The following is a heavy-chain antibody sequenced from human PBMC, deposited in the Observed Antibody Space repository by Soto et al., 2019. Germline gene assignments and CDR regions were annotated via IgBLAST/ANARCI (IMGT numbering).Heavy chain of an antibody. V-gene: IGHV3-23*01. J-gene: IGHJ4*02. CDR2: ITGSGSST. CDR1: GFTFRSYA. Sequence: EVQLLESGGGLVQPGGSLRLSCAASGFTFRSYAMSWVRQAPGKGLEWVSGITGSGSSTYYGDSVKGRFTISSDRSKNMVYLQMSSLRAEDTAVYYCAKDPLFYGSGPSVDFAYWCQGTLVTVSS. D-gene: IGHD3-10*01. CDR3: AKDPLFYGSGPSVDFAY.